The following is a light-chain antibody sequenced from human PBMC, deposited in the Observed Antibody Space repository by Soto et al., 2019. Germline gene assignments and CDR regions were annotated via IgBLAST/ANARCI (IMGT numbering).Light chain of an antibody. Sequence: DIQMTQSPSAMSASVGDRVTITCRASQGIRNYLAWFQQKPGKVPKRLIYSVSSLQSGVPSRFSGGGSETEFTLTISSLQPEDFATYYCLQSYRYPWTFGQGTEVEIK. CDR2: SVS. CDR3: LQSYRYPWT. J-gene: IGKJ1*01. CDR1: QGIRNY. V-gene: IGKV1-17*03.